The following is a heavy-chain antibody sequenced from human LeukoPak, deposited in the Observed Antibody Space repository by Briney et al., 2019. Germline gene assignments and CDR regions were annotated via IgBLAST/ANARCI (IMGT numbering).Heavy chain of an antibody. Sequence: PGGSLRLSCAASGFTFSSYSMNWVRQAPGKGLEWVSSISSSSSYIYYADSVKGRFTISRDNAKNSLYLQMNSLRAEDTAVYYCARGSREGELPPYDAFDIWGQGTMVTVSS. V-gene: IGHV3-21*01. CDR1: GFTFSSYS. CDR3: ARGSREGELPPYDAFDI. CDR2: ISSSSSYI. D-gene: IGHD1-26*01. J-gene: IGHJ3*02.